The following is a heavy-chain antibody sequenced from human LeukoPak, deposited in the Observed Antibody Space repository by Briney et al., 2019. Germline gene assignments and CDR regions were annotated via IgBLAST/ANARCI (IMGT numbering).Heavy chain of an antibody. D-gene: IGHD3-10*01. CDR3: ARALAYGSGSYSPFDY. CDR1: GFTFSTYW. Sequence: GGSLRLSCAASGFTFSTYWMYWVRHAPGKGLVWVSYINSDGSSTTYVDSVKGRFTTSRDNAKNTLYLQMNSLRAEDTAVYYCARALAYGSGSYSPFDYWGQGTLVTVSS. V-gene: IGHV3-74*01. J-gene: IGHJ4*02. CDR2: INSDGSST.